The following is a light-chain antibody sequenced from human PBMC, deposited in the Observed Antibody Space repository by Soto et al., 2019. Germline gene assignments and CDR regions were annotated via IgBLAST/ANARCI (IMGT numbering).Light chain of an antibody. CDR1: QGISNY. CDR2: AAS. Sequence: DIQMTQSPSSLSASVGDRVTITCRASQGISNYLAWYQQKPGKVPKLLIYAASTLQSVVPSRFSGSGSGADFTLTISSLQPKDVATYYCQKYNSAPRTFGQGTKVEIK. J-gene: IGKJ1*01. V-gene: IGKV1-27*01. CDR3: QKYNSAPRT.